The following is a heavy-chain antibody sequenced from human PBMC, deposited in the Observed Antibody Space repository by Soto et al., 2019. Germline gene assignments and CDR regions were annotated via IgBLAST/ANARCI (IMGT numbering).Heavy chain of an antibody. V-gene: IGHV4-34*01. D-gene: IGHD2-15*01. Sequence: SETLSLTCAVYGGSFSGYYWSWIRQPPGKGLEWIGEINHSGSTNYNPSLKSRVTISVDTSRNQFSLKLSSVTAADTAVYYCAREQLLLLSDWFDPWCPGTLVTVSS. J-gene: IGHJ5*02. CDR2: INHSGST. CDR3: AREQLLLLSDWFDP. CDR1: GGSFSGYY.